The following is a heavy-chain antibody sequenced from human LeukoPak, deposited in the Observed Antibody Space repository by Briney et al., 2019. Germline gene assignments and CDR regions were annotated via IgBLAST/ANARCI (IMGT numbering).Heavy chain of an antibody. V-gene: IGHV3-23*01. Sequence: GGSLRLSCAASGFTFNSYAMSWVRQAPGKGLEWVSVIGGSNGITFYVGSVKGRFTISRDNSKDTLYLQMNSLRAEDTAVYYCARNENSGWGYFDYWGQGTLVTVSS. CDR1: GFTFNSYA. CDR2: IGGSNGIT. J-gene: IGHJ4*02. D-gene: IGHD5-12*01. CDR3: ARNENSGWGYFDY.